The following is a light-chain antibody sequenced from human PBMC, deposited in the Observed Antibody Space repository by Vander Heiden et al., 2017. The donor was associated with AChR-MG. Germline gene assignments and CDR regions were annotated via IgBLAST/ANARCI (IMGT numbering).Light chain of an antibody. CDR2: LGS. Sequence: DIVMTQSPLSLPVTPGEPASISCRSSQSLLQSNGYDYLDWYLQKPGQSPQLLIYLGSNRASGVPDRFSGNGSGTDFTLKISRVEAEDVGVYYCRQALQAPGTFGQGTTVDIK. CDR3: RQALQAPGT. V-gene: IGKV2-28*01. CDR1: QSLLQSNGYDY. J-gene: IGKJ1*01.